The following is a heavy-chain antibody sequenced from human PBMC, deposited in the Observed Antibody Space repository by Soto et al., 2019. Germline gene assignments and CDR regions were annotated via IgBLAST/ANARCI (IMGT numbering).Heavy chain of an antibody. V-gene: IGHV3-7*01. CDR1: GFTFSSYW. J-gene: IGHJ5*02. CDR2: IKQDGSEK. D-gene: IGHD2-8*01. Sequence: GGSLRLSCAASGFTFSSYWMSWVRQAPGKGLEWVANIKQDGSEKYYVDSVKGRFTISRDKAKNSLYLQMNSLRAEDTAVYYCARDPEYCTNGVCYYNWFDPWGQGTLVTVSS. CDR3: ARDPEYCTNGVCYYNWFDP.